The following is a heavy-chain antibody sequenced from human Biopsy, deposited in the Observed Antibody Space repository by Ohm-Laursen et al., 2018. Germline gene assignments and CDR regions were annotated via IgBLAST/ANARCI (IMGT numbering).Heavy chain of an antibody. V-gene: IGHV4-34*08. CDR1: GKTFSDYY. CDR3: GNEVHGRDY. D-gene: IGHD2-15*01. J-gene: IGHJ4*02. Sequence: SDTLSLTCAVSGKTFSDYYWSWIRQPPGKGLEWIGQINQSGRTNYNPSLKSRVNISADKSNNQFSLKLASVTSADTAVYFCGNEVHGRDYWGLGALVTVSS. CDR2: INQSGRT.